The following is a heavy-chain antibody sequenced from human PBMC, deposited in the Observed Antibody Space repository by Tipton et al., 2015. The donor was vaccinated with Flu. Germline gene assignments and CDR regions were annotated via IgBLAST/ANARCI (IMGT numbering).Heavy chain of an antibody. V-gene: IGHV4-61*01. J-gene: IGHJ5*02. D-gene: IGHD3-22*01. CDR1: GASVTSGSYY. CDR2: IYSTGNS. Sequence: TLSLTCTVSGASVTSGSYYWTWIRQPPGKGLEWLGYIYSTGNSNYNPSLESRVSISLDTFKNHFSLILTSVTAADTAVYYCARELPGNYYDRDWFDPWGQGTLVTVYS. CDR3: ARELPGNYYDRDWFDP.